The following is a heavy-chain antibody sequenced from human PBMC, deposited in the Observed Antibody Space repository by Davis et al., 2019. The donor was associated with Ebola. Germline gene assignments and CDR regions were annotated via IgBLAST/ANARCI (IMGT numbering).Heavy chain of an antibody. CDR2: ISSSSSTI. J-gene: IGHJ4*02. CDR3: ARARRDGYDY. D-gene: IGHD5-24*01. CDR1: GFTFSTYW. Sequence: GESLKISCAASGFTFSTYWMHWVRQAPGKGLEWVSYISSSSSTIYYADSVKGRFTISRDNAKNSLYLQMNSLRDEDTAVYYCARARRDGYDYWGQGTLVTVSS. V-gene: IGHV3-48*02.